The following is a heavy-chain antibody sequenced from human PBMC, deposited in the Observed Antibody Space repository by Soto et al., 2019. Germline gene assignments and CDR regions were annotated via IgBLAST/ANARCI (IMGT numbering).Heavy chain of an antibody. CDR1: GFTFSSYA. J-gene: IGHJ4*02. CDR3: ARSVRIAVAGRFDV. V-gene: IGHV3-30-3*01. D-gene: IGHD6-19*01. CDR2: ISYDGSNK. Sequence: QVQLVESGGGVVQAGRSLRLSCAASGFTFSSYAMHWVRQAPGKGLEWVAVISYDGSNKYYADSVKGRFTISRDNSKNTLYLQMNSLRAEDTAVYYCARSVRIAVAGRFDVWGQGTLVTVSS.